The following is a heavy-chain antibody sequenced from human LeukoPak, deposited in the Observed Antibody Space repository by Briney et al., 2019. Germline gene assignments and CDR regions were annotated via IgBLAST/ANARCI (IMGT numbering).Heavy chain of an antibody. CDR3: ARVLRRKFPYCTNGVCYKGNDAFDI. V-gene: IGHV3-21*01. J-gene: IGHJ3*02. Sequence: GGSLRLSCAASGFTFSSYSMNWVRQAPGKGLEWVSSISSSSSYIYYADSVKGRFTISRDNAKNSLYLQMNSLRAEDTAVYYCARVLRRKFPYCTNGVCYKGNDAFDIWGQGTMVTVSS. CDR2: ISSSSSYI. D-gene: IGHD2-8*01. CDR1: GFTFSSYS.